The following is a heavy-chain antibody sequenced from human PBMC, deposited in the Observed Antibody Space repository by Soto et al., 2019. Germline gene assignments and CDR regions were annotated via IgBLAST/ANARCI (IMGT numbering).Heavy chain of an antibody. Sequence: GESLKISCAASGFTFSNYAMSWVRQAPGQGLDWVSAISGSGGTTYYADSVKGRFTISRDNSKNTLFLQMNSLRAEDTAVYYCAKSEGFYYGMDVWGQGTTVTVSS. V-gene: IGHV3-23*01. CDR3: AKSEGFYYGMDV. CDR1: GFTFSNYA. J-gene: IGHJ6*02. CDR2: ISGSGGTT.